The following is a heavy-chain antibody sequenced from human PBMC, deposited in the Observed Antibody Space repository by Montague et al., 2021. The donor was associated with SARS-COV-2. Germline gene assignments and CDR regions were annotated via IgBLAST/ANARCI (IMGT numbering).Heavy chain of an antibody. Sequence: SETLSLTCTVSGACIRGGNWNWIRLHPSHGLEWNGYVCYSGRSSYNSSLKSRVTISVDTSKNQVSLNLRSVTAADTAVYFCVSADRRDPDTPHLYYYKGMDLWGQGTTVTVSS. D-gene: IGHD2-15*01. J-gene: IGHJ6*02. V-gene: IGHV4-59*01. CDR1: GACIRGGN. CDR2: VCYSGRS. CDR3: VSADRRDPDTPHLYYYKGMDL.